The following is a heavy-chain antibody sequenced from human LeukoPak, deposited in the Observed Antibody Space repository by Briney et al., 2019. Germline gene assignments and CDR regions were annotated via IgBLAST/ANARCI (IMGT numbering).Heavy chain of an antibody. CDR3: DRYDSSASDAFDI. V-gene: IGHV4-38-2*02. Sequence: SETLSLTCTVSGYSISNGYYWGWIRQPPGKGLEWIGSIYHSGITYYNPSLKSRVTISVDTSKNQFSLKLSSVTAADTAVYYCDRYDSSASDAFDIWGQGTMVTVSS. CDR1: GYSISNGYY. CDR2: IYHSGIT. D-gene: IGHD3-22*01. J-gene: IGHJ3*02.